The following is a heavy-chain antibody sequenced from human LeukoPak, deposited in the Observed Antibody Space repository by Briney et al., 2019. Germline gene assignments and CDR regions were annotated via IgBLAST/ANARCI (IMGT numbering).Heavy chain of an antibody. V-gene: IGHV3-30*02. D-gene: IGHD6-13*01. CDR3: AKQVASSWYFDY. J-gene: IGHJ4*02. Sequence: GGSLRLSCAASGFTFSSYGMHWVRQAPGKGLEWVAVIRYDGSNKYYADSVKGRFTISRDNSKNTLYLQMNSLRAEDTAVYYCAKQVASSWYFDYWGQGTLVTVSS. CDR2: IRYDGSNK. CDR1: GFTFSSYG.